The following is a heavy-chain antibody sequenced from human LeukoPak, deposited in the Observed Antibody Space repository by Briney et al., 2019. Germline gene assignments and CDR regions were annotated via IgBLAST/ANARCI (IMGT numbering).Heavy chain of an antibody. CDR1: GYTLTELS. Sequence: ASVKVFCKVSGYTLTELSMHWVRRAPGKGLEWMGGFDPEDGETTYAQKFQGRVTMTEDTSTDTAYMELSSLRSEDTAVYYCATGRQYYYDSSGYYTPFDYWGQGTLVTVSS. CDR2: FDPEDGET. D-gene: IGHD3-22*01. CDR3: ATGRQYYYDSSGYYTPFDY. J-gene: IGHJ4*02. V-gene: IGHV1-24*01.